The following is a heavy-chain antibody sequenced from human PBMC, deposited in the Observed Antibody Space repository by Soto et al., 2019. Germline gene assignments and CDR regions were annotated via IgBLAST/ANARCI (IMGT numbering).Heavy chain of an antibody. V-gene: IGHV4-39*01. J-gene: IGHJ4*02. CDR1: GVSLNSGHYY. CDR3: GKVLIGATRHADVDS. Sequence: QVQLQESGPGLLEPLETLSLTCSVSGVSLNSGHYYWVWVRQSPGKGLAWIASVYYDESTYYNPSLKSRVTISIVKPSNQFSLTLKSVTAADTAVYYCGKVLIGATRHADVDSWGQGARVTVSS. D-gene: IGHD2-15*01. CDR2: VYYDEST.